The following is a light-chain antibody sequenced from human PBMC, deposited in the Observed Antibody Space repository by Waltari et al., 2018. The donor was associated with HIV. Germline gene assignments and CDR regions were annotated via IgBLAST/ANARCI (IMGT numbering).Light chain of an antibody. CDR2: GNI. CDR1: SPNIGATHG. Sequence: QSILTQPPSVSGASGQTVTISCTGSSPNIGATHGVHWYQQFPGTAPKLLIYGNINRPSGVPDRFSGSKSGTSASLAITGLQAEDEADYYCQSYDSSLRVRVFGGGTKLTVL. J-gene: IGLJ3*02. V-gene: IGLV1-40*01. CDR3: QSYDSSLRVRV.